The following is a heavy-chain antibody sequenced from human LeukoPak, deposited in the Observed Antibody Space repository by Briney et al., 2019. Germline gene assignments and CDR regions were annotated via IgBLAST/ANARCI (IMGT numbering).Heavy chain of an antibody. CDR2: IYHSGST. D-gene: IGHD3-9*01. Sequence: SETLSLTCAVSGGSISSGGYSWSWIRQPPGKGLEWIGYIYHSGSTYYNPSLKSRVTISVDRSKNQFSLKLSSVTAADTAVYYCARTYYDILTGYSSAYYFDYWGQGTLVTVSS. CDR1: GGSISSGGYS. J-gene: IGHJ4*02. CDR3: ARTYYDILTGYSSAYYFDY. V-gene: IGHV4-30-2*01.